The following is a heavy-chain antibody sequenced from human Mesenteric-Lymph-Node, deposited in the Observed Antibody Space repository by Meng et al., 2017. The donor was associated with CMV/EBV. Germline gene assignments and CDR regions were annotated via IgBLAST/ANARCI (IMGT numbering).Heavy chain of an antibody. D-gene: IGHD2-2*01. Sequence: GGSLRLSCAASGFTFSSYAMSWVRQAPGKGLEWVSVISGSGVYTYYADSVKGRFTISRDNSKNTLYLQMNSLRAEDTAVYYCAKMDCSISCSHFDYWGQGTLVTVSS. V-gene: IGHV3-23*01. CDR3: AKMDCSISCSHFDY. CDR1: GFTFSSYA. J-gene: IGHJ4*02. CDR2: ISGSGVYT.